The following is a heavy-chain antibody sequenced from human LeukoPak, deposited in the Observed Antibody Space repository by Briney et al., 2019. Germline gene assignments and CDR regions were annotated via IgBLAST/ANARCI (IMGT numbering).Heavy chain of an antibody. Sequence: PGGSLRLSCAASGFTFDDYAMHWVRQAPGKGLEWVSSISSSSSYIYYADSVKGRFTISRDNAKNSLYLRMNSLRAEDTAVYYCARDVGTGSQISPYYNWFDPWGQGTLVTVSS. J-gene: IGHJ5*02. V-gene: IGHV3-21*01. CDR3: ARDVGTGSQISPYYNWFDP. D-gene: IGHD1-1*01. CDR2: ISSSSSYI. CDR1: GFTFDDYA.